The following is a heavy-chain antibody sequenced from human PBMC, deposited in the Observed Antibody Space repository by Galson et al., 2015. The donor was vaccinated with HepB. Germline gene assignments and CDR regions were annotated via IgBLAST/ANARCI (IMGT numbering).Heavy chain of an antibody. CDR2: ISGSGGST. Sequence: SLRLSCAASGFTFSSYAMSWVRQAPGKGLEWVSAISGSGGSTYYADSVKGRFTISRDNSKNTLYLQMNSLRAEDTAVYYCAKPDSSGYYYWDAFDIWGQGTMVTVSS. CDR3: AKPDSSGYYYWDAFDI. J-gene: IGHJ3*02. V-gene: IGHV3-23*01. D-gene: IGHD3-22*01. CDR1: GFTFSSYA.